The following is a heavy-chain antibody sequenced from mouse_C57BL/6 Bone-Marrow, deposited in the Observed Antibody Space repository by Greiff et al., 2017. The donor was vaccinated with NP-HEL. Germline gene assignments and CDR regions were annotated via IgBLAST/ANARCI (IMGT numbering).Heavy chain of an antibody. Sequence: EVKLVESGGGLVQPGESLKLSCESNEYEFPSHDMSWVRKTPEKRLELVAAINSDGGSTYYPDTMERRFIISRDNTKKTLYLQMSSMRSEDTALYYCARHEYYGSSPYYAMDYWGQGTSVTVSS. CDR3: ARHEYYGSSPYYAMDY. V-gene: IGHV5-2*01. CDR1: EYEFPSHD. D-gene: IGHD1-1*01. CDR2: INSDGGST. J-gene: IGHJ4*01.